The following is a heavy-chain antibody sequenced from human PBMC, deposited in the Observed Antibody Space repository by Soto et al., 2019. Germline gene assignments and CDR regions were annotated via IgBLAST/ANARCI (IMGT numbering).Heavy chain of an antibody. Sequence: QGQLVESGGGVVRPGRSLRLSCAASGFTFSRYGMHWVRQAPGKGLEWVAVISYDERNQDYAESVKGRFTISRHNSKNTLDLQMNSLRPEDTAVYYCAKDTGSSAYSPDALDIWGQGTLVTVSS. CDR2: ISYDERNQ. CDR3: AKDTGSSAYSPDALDI. D-gene: IGHD6-6*01. J-gene: IGHJ3*02. CDR1: GFTFSRYG. V-gene: IGHV3-30*18.